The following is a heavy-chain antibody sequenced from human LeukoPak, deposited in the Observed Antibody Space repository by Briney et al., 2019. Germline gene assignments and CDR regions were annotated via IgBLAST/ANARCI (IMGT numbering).Heavy chain of an antibody. V-gene: IGHV3-23*01. CDR3: AKDHWSIAARPFDY. CDR1: GFTFNNYV. J-gene: IGHJ4*02. D-gene: IGHD6-6*01. Sequence: HPGGSLRLSCAASGFTFNNYVMSWVRQAPGKGPEWVSAISGSGGSTYYADSVKGRFTISRDNSKNTLYLQMNSLRAEDTAVYYCAKDHWSIAARPFDYWGQGTLVTVSS. CDR2: ISGSGGST.